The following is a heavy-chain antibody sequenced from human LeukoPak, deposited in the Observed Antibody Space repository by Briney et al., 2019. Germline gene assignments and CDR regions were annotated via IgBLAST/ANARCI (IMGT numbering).Heavy chain of an antibody. CDR1: GISISNYW. D-gene: IGHD1-1*01. V-gene: IGHV3-7*01. Sequence: GGSLRLSCAASGISISNYWMHWVRPAPGKRLEWVGNIKEDGSQRNYVDSVKGRFIISRDNAKNSLYLQMNNLRAEDTAVYYCATGIATHYRGSDSWGQGTLVTVSS. CDR2: IKEDGSQR. CDR3: ATGIATHYRGSDS. J-gene: IGHJ4*02.